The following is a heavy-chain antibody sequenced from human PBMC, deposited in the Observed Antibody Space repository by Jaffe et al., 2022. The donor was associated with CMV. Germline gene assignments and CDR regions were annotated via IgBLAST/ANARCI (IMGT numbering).Heavy chain of an antibody. J-gene: IGHJ6*03. CDR1: GGTFSSYA. V-gene: IGHV1-69*09. CDR3: ANSGWEPTDYYYYYYMDV. Sequence: QVQLVQSGAEVKKPGSSVKVSCKASGGTFSSYAISWVRQAPGQGLEWMGRIIPILGIANYAQKFQGRVTITADKSTSTAYMELSSLRSEDTAVYYCANSGWEPTDYYYYYYMDVWGKGTTVTVSS. CDR2: IIPILGIA. D-gene: IGHD1-26*01.